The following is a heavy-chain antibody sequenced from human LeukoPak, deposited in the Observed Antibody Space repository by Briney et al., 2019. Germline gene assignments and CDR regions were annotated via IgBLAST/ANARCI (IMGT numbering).Heavy chain of an antibody. CDR2: IIPIFGTA. J-gene: IGHJ4*02. CDR3: ARPDEDRGYSYGYNY. D-gene: IGHD5-18*01. Sequence: SVKASCKASGGTFSSYAISWVRQAPGQGLEWMGGIIPIFGTANYAQKFQGRVTITADESTSTACMELSSLRSEDTAVYYCARPDEDRGYSYGYNYWGQGTLVTVSS. V-gene: IGHV1-69*13. CDR1: GGTFSSYA.